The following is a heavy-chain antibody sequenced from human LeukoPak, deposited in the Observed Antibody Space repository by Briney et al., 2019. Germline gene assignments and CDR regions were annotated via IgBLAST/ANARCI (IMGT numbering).Heavy chain of an antibody. V-gene: IGHV1-69*06. CDR2: IIPIFGTA. CDR1: GGTFSSYA. CDR3: ASGDIVATIKYFQH. D-gene: IGHD5-12*01. J-gene: IGHJ1*01. Sequence: SVKVSFKASGGTFSSYAISWVRQAPGQGLEWMGGIIPIFGTANYAQKFQGRVTITADKSTSTAYMELSSLRSEDTAVYYCASGDIVATIKYFQHWGQGTLVTVSS.